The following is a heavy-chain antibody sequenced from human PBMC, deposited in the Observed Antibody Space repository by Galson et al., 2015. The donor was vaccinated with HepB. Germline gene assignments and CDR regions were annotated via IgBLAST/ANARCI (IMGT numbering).Heavy chain of an antibody. Sequence: SVKVSCKASGYTFTGYYMHWVRQAPGQGLEWMGRINPNSGGTNYAQKFQGRVTMTRDTSISTAYMELSRLRSDDTAVYYCARDYFGSGSGFYYFDYWGQGTLVTVSS. D-gene: IGHD3-10*01. V-gene: IGHV1-2*06. CDR3: ARDYFGSGSGFYYFDY. J-gene: IGHJ4*02. CDR2: INPNSGGT. CDR1: GYTFTGYY.